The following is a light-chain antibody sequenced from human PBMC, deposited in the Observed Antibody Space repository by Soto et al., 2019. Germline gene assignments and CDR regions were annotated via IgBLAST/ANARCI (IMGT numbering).Light chain of an antibody. CDR1: SSDVGGYNY. V-gene: IGLV2-14*01. J-gene: IGLJ1*01. Sequence: QSALTQPASVSGSPGQSVTISCIGTSSDVGGYNYVSCYQLHPGTVHKLIVYEVSNRPAGVSYRFSGSNSGNTASLRIFVLQDDDDADYYGRSDACTNTPCVFGTGTKLTVL. CDR2: EVS. CDR3: RSDACTNTPCV.